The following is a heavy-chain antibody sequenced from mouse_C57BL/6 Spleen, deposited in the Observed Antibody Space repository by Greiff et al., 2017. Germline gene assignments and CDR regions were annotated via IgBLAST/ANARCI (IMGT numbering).Heavy chain of an antibody. V-gene: IGHV1-61*01. CDR1: GYTFTSYW. CDR3: ARGDGYGGRVAY. J-gene: IGHJ3*01. D-gene: IGHD2-2*01. CDR2: IYPSDSET. Sequence: QVQLQQPGAELVRPGSSVKLSCKASGYTFTSYWMDWVKQRPGQGLEWIGNIYPSDSETHYNQKFKDKATLTVDKSSSTAYMQLSSLTSGDSAVYYCARGDGYGGRVAYWGQGTLVTVSA.